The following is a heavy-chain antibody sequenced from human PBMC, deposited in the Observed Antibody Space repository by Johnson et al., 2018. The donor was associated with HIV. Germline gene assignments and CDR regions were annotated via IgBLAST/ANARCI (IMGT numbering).Heavy chain of an antibody. CDR3: ARGGVEGGFDI. J-gene: IGHJ3*02. D-gene: IGHD2-15*01. CDR2: ISGTSSPM. V-gene: IGHV3-48*04. Sequence: VQLVESGGGVVRPGGSLRLSCAASGFPFDYYGMTWVRQTPGKGLEGISYISGTSSPMSYADSVKGRFTISRDNAKNSLYLQMNSLRAEDTALYHCARGGVEGGFDIWGQGTMVTVSS. CDR1: GFPFDYYG.